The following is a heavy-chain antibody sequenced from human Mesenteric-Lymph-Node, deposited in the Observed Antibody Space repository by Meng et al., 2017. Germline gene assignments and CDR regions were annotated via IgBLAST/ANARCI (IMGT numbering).Heavy chain of an antibody. D-gene: IGHD6-13*01. CDR1: GFTVSSNY. CDR3: VRSIAASDTAAQH. V-gene: IGHV3-53*01. J-gene: IGHJ1*01. Sequence: GGSLRLSCAASGFTVSSNYMSWVRQAPGKGLEWVSVIYSGGSTYYADSVKGRFTISRDNPKNTLYLQMTSVRGDDTAVYYCVRSIAASDTAAQHWGQGTLVTVSS. CDR2: IYSGGST.